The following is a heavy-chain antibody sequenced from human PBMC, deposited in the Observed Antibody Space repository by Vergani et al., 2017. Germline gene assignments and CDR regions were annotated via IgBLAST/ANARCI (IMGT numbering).Heavy chain of an antibody. Sequence: EVQLVQSGAEVKKPGESLKISCQGSGYSITNYWIAWVRQRPGKGLEWMGIIYAGDSDVRYSPSFQGQVTMSVDKSLSTAYLQWSSLKASDTATYYCARQVAVAGKWWGPYYYYGMDVWGQXP. V-gene: IGHV5-51*01. CDR1: GYSITNYW. D-gene: IGHD6-19*01. J-gene: IGHJ6*02. CDR3: ARQVAVAGKWWGPYYYYGMDV. CDR2: IYAGDSDV.